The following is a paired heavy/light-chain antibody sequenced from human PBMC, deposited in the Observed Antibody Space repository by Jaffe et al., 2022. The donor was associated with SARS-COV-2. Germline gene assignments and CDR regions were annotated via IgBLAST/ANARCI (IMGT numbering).Light chain of an antibody. J-gene: IGKJ4*01. CDR3: QQYNYWPPLT. V-gene: IGKV3-15*01. CDR1: QTVNSN. CDR2: GAS. Sequence: EIVMTQSPATLSVSPGERATLSCRASQTVNSNLAWFQQKPGLAPRLLIYGASTRATGIPARFSGSGSGTEFTLTISSLQSEDVAVYYCQQYNYWPPLTFGGGTKVEIK.
Heavy chain of an antibody. V-gene: IGHV3-21*02. D-gene: IGHD6-6*01. J-gene: IGHJ4*02. CDR1: GFTFSNHN. CDR2: ISSSSTYI. CDR3: ASSVIAAPSIDY. Sequence: EVQLGESGGGLVKPGGSLRLSCTASGFTFSNHNMNWVRQAPGKGLEWVSSISSSSTYIFYADSVKGRFTISRDNAKNSLYLQMNSLRAEDTAVYYCASSVIAAPSIDYWGQGTLVTVSS.